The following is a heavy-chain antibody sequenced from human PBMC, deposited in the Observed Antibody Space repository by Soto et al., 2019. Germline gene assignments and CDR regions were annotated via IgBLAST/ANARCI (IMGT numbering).Heavy chain of an antibody. CDR3: ARESNEVLDYYYYMDV. Sequence: GGSLRLSCAASGFTFSSYAMSWVRQAPGKGLEWVSAISGSGGSTYYADSVKGRFTISRDNSKNTLYLQMNSLRAEDTAVYYCARESNEVLDYYYYMDVWGKGTTVTVSS. V-gene: IGHV3-23*01. J-gene: IGHJ6*03. CDR1: GFTFSSYA. D-gene: IGHD1-1*01. CDR2: ISGSGGST.